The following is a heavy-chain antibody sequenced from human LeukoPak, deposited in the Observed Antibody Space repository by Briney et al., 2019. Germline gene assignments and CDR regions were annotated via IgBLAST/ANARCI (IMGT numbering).Heavy chain of an antibody. Sequence: SETLSLTCTVSGDSISSSSNYWGWIRQPPGKGLEWIGSVYYSGSTYSNPSLKSRVAIAVDTSKNQISPKLTSVTAADTAVYYCARQQIVVVPAARNINWFDPWGQGTLVTVSS. V-gene: IGHV4-39*01. CDR1: GDSISSSSNY. CDR3: ARQQIVVVPAARNINWFDP. D-gene: IGHD2-2*01. J-gene: IGHJ5*02. CDR2: VYYSGST.